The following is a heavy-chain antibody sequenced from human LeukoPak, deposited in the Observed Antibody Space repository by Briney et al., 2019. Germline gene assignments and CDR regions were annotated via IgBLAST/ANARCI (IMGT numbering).Heavy chain of an antibody. J-gene: IGHJ4*02. D-gene: IGHD3-16*02. CDR2: IYSGGST. Sequence: SGGSLRLSCAASGFTVSSNYMSWVRQAPGKGLEWVSVIYSGGSTYYADSVKGRFTISRDNSKNTLYLQMNSLRAEDTAVYYCALGRLGEFSSTPPPFDYWGQGTLVTVSS. CDR1: GFTVSSNY. V-gene: IGHV3-53*01. CDR3: ALGRLGEFSSTPPPFDY.